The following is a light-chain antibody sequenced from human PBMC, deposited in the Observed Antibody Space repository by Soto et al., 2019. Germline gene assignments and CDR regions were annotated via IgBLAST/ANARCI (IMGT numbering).Light chain of an antibody. V-gene: IGKV3-20*01. CDR1: QSVSSNH. CDR3: QQYGSSSGT. Sequence: DIVLDQSPGTLSLSPGERAALYCRASQSVSSNHLAWYQQKPGQAPRLLIYGGSSRATGIPVRFSGSGSETDFTLTITRLEPEDFAVYYCQQYGSSSGTFGQGTRLEIK. CDR2: GGS. J-gene: IGKJ5*01.